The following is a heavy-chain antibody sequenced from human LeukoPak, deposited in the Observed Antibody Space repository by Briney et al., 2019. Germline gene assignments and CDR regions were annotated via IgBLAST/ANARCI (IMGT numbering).Heavy chain of an antibody. V-gene: IGHV4-34*01. Sequence: SETLSLTCAVYGGSFSGYYWSWIRQPPGKGLEWIGEINHSGSTNYNPSLKSRVTISVDTSKNQFSLKLSSVTAADTAVYYCARRRERYYYGSGSYFDYWGQGTLVTVSS. D-gene: IGHD3-10*01. CDR1: GGSFSGYY. CDR2: INHSGST. CDR3: ARRRERYYYGSGSYFDY. J-gene: IGHJ4*02.